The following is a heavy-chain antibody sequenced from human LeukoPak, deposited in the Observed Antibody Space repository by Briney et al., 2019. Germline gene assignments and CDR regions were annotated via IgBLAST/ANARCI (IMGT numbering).Heavy chain of an antibody. J-gene: IGHJ4*02. CDR2: INPNSGDT. CDR1: GYPFTGYY. V-gene: IGHV1-2*02. D-gene: IGHD3-3*01. CDR3: ARRSRSGYSCDY. Sequence: ASVKVSCKASGYPFTGYYPHWVRQAPGQRLEWRGWINPNSGDTNSAQTFQGRVTMTRATSINTASMELSRLRSYDTAVYYWARRSRSGYSCDYWGQGTLVTVSS.